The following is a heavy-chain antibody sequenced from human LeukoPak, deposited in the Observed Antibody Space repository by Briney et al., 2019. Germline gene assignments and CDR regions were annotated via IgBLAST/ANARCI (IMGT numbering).Heavy chain of an antibody. J-gene: IGHJ4*02. CDR2: IKQDGSEK. V-gene: IGHV3-7*03. Sequence: GGSLRLSCAASGFTFGSYWMSWVRQAPGKGLEWVANIKQDGSEKYYVDSVKGRFTISRDNAKNSLYLQMNSLRVEDTAVYYCARGDILTGYAYWGQGTLVTVSS. CDR1: GFTFGSYW. D-gene: IGHD3-9*01. CDR3: ARGDILTGYAY.